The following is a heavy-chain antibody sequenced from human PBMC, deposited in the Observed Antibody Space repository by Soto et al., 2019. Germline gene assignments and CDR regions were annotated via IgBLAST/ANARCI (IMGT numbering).Heavy chain of an antibody. J-gene: IGHJ3*01. D-gene: IGHD3-22*01. V-gene: IGHV3-23*01. Sequence: GGSLRLSCAASGFIFNSYGMSWVRQAPGMGLEWVSVISGSGGFTYYADSVKGRFTISRDNSKNTLHLQMNSQRAEDTAVYYCARDIIHASSRYYYVSAFDVWGQGTMVTVSS. CDR3: ARDIIHASSRYYYVSAFDV. CDR1: GFIFNSYG. CDR2: ISGSGGFT.